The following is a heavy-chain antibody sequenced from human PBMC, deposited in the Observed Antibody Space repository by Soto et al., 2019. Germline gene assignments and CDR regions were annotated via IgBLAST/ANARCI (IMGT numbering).Heavy chain of an antibody. CDR3: ARSFAFGVVVRYYYYGMDV. CDR2: ISYDGSNK. Sequence: QVQLVESGGGVVQPGRSLRLSCVASGFTFSSYAMHWVRQAPGKGLEWVAVISYDGSNKYYADSVKGRFTISRDNSKNTLYLQMNSLRAEDTAVYYCARSFAFGVVVRYYYYGMDVWGQGTTVTVSS. D-gene: IGHD3-22*01. J-gene: IGHJ6*02. CDR1: GFTFSSYA. V-gene: IGHV3-30-3*01.